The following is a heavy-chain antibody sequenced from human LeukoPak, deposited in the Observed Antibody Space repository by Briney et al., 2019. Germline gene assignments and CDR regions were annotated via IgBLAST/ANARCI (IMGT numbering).Heavy chain of an antibody. J-gene: IGHJ4*02. CDR2: IGGSGVST. CDR3: AKDIISGWRQYYDY. V-gene: IGHV3-23*01. CDR1: GFTFSSYA. D-gene: IGHD6-19*01. Sequence: GGSLRLSCAASGFTFSSYAMSWVRQAPEKGLERVSAIGGSGVSTYYADSVKGRFTISRDNSKNTLYLQMNSLRAEDTAVYYCAKDIISGWRQYYDYWGQGMVVTVSS.